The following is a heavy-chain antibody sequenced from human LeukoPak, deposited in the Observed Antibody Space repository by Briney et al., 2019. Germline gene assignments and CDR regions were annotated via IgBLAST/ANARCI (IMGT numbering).Heavy chain of an antibody. Sequence: SVKVSCKASGGTFSSYAISWVRQAPGQGLEWMGGIIPIFGTANYAQKFQGRVTITADESTSIAYMELSSLRSEDTAVYYCASNGDYLDLFDYWGQGTLVTVSS. CDR1: GGTFSSYA. CDR2: IIPIFGTA. CDR3: ASNGDYLDLFDY. D-gene: IGHD4-17*01. J-gene: IGHJ4*02. V-gene: IGHV1-69*13.